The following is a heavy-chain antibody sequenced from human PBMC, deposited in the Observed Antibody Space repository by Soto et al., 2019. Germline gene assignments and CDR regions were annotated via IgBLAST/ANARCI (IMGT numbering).Heavy chain of an antibody. Sequence: LTCGASGLTIKGYYLTWIRHSPGKGLEWIGYVYHTGNTYYNPPLKSRVTISLDTSKNQVSLRLRSVTAADKAVYYCAREQYNWQPWGQGTLVTASS. D-gene: IGHD1-20*01. CDR1: GLTIKGYY. CDR2: VYHTGNT. V-gene: IGHV4-59*01. CDR3: AREQYNWQP. J-gene: IGHJ4*02.